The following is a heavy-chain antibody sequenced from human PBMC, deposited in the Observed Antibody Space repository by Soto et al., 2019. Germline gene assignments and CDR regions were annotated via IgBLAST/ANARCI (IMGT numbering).Heavy chain of an antibody. CDR2: ISYDGSNK. CDR1: EFTFSSYA. D-gene: IGHD6-19*01. CDR3: VRDKSPYSSGWHNRHFDY. J-gene: IGHJ4*02. Sequence: QVQLVESGGGVVQPGRSLRLSCAASEFTFSSYAMHWVRQAPGKGLEWVAVISYDGSNKYYADSVKGRFTISRDNSKTLYLQMNSVRAEDTAVYYCVRDKSPYSSGWHNRHFDYWGQGTLVTVSS. V-gene: IGHV3-30-3*01.